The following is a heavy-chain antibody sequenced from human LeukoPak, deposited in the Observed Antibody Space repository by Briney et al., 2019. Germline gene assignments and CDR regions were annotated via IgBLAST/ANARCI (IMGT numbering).Heavy chain of an antibody. Sequence: SETLSLTCTVSGGSIVSINHYWGWIRQPPGKGLEWIGTTYYSVSTHYNPSLKSRVTISVDTSKNQFSLRLSSVTAADTAVYYCARAYCGGDCNFDYWGQGTLVTVSS. CDR3: ARAYCGGDCNFDY. V-gene: IGHV4-39*01. CDR1: GGSIVSINHY. CDR2: TYYSVST. J-gene: IGHJ4*02. D-gene: IGHD2-21*02.